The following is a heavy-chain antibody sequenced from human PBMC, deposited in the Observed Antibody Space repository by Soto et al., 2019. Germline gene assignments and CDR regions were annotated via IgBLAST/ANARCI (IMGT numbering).Heavy chain of an antibody. CDR1: GFTFSSYG. V-gene: IGHV3-30*18. J-gene: IGHJ4*02. CDR2: ISYDGSNK. CDR3: ANGHFDY. Sequence: SLRLSCAASGFTFSSYGMHWVRQAPGKGLEWVAVISYDGSNKYYADSVKGRFTISRDNSKNTLYLQMNSLRAEDTAVYYCANGHFDYWGQGTLVTVSS.